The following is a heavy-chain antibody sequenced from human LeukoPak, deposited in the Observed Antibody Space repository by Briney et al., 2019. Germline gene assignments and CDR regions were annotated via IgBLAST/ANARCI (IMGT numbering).Heavy chain of an antibody. J-gene: IGHJ3*02. V-gene: IGHV3-23*01. CDR2: LSGSGDTT. D-gene: IGHD1-26*01. CDR3: ARAVGAPSLTLSDAFDI. Sequence: GGSLRLSCAASGFTFSSYAMNWVRQAPGKGLEWVSALSGSGDTTYYADSVKGRFTISRDNSKNTLYLQMNSLRAEDTAVYYCARAVGAPSLTLSDAFDIWGQGTMVTVSS. CDR1: GFTFSSYA.